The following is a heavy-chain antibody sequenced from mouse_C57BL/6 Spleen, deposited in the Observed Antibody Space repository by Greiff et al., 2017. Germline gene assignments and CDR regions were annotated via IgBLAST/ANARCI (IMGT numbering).Heavy chain of an antibody. V-gene: IGHV1-66*01. J-gene: IGHJ1*03. CDR3: ARRSDEGYFDV. Sequence: QVQLQQSGPELVKPGASVKISCKASGYSFTSYYIHWVKQRPGQGLEWIGWIYPGSGNTKYNETFKGKATLTADTSSSTAYMQLSSLTSEDSAVYYCARRSDEGYFDVWGTGTTVTVSS. CDR1: GYSFTSYY. CDR2: IYPGSGNT.